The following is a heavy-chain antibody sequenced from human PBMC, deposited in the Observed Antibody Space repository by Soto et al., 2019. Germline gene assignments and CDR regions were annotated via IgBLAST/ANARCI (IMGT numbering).Heavy chain of an antibody. CDR1: GFTFSSYG. CDR2: IWYDGSNK. CDR3: AREPLRYGDYVGYFDL. J-gene: IGHJ2*01. D-gene: IGHD4-17*01. V-gene: IGHV3-33*01. Sequence: QVQLVESVGGEVQPGRSLRLSCAASGFTFSSYGMHWVRQAPGKGLEWVAVIWYDGSNKYYADSVKGRFTISRDNSKNTLYLQMNSLRAEDTAVYYCAREPLRYGDYVGYFDLWGRGTLVTVSS.